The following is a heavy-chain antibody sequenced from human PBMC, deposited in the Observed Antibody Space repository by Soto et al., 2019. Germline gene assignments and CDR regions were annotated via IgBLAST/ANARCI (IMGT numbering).Heavy chain of an antibody. CDR2: INPILGIA. Sequence: ASVKVSWKASGYTFTSYGIAWLRQAPGQGPEWMGWINPILGIADYAQKFQGRVTITADKSTSTAYMELSSLRSEDTAVYYCARKLHDSSGYYYDHYYYYYGMDVWGQGTTVTVSS. CDR1: GYTFTSYG. V-gene: IGHV1-69*10. J-gene: IGHJ6*02. CDR3: ARKLHDSSGYYYDHYYYYYGMDV. D-gene: IGHD3-22*01.